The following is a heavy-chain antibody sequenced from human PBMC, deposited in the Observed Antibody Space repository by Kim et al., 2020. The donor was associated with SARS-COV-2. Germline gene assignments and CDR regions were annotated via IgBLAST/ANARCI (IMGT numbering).Heavy chain of an antibody. CDR1: GGSISSGGYS. CDR2: IYHSGST. D-gene: IGHD3-10*01. V-gene: IGHV4-30-2*01. CDR3: ARVSSGGDAFDI. Sequence: SETLSLTCAVSGGSISSGGYSWSWIRQPPGKGLEWIGYIYHSGSTYYNPSLKSRVTISVDRSKNQFSLKLSSVTAADTAVYYCARVSSGGDAFDIWGQGTMVTVSS. J-gene: IGHJ3*02.